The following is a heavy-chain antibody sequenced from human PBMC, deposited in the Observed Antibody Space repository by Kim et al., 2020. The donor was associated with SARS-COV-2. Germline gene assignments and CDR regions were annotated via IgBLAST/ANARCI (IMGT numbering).Heavy chain of an antibody. V-gene: IGHV4-39*01. CDR3: ARRARVVVVDLYYFDY. J-gene: IGHJ4*02. CDR1: GGSISSSSYY. D-gene: IGHD3-22*01. Sequence: SETLSLTCTVSGGSISSSSYYWGWIRQPPGKGLEWIGSIYYSGSTYYNPSLKSRVTISVDTSKNQFSLKLSSVTAADTAVYYCARRARVVVVDLYYFDYWGQGTLVTVSS. CDR2: IYYSGST.